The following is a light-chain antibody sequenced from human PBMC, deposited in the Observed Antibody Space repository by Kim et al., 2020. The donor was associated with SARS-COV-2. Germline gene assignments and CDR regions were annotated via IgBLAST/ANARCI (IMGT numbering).Light chain of an antibody. J-gene: IGLJ3*02. CDR1: NIGSKS. CDR3: QVWDSSSEHRV. CDR2: YDS. Sequence: AQGKTARITCGGNNIGSKSVHWYQQKPGQAPVLVIYYDSDRPSGIPERFSGSNSGNTATLTISRVEAGDEADYYCQVWDSSSEHRVFGGGTQLTVL. V-gene: IGLV3-21*04.